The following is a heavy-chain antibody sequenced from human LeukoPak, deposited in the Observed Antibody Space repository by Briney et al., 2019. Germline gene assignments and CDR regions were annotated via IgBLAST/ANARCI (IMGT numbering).Heavy chain of an antibody. V-gene: IGHV1-2*02. D-gene: IGHD3-10*01. CDR3: ARVGTMVRGVITQYYFDY. CDR2: INPNSGGT. Sequence: GASVKVSCKASGYTFTGYYMHWVRQAPGQGLEWMGWINPNSGGTNYAQKFQGRVTMTRDTSISTAYMELSRLRSDDTAVYYCARVGTMVRGVITQYYFDYWGQGTLVTVSS. J-gene: IGHJ4*02. CDR1: GYTFTGYY.